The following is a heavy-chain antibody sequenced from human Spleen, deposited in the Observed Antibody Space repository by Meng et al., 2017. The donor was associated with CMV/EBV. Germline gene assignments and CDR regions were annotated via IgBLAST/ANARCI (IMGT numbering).Heavy chain of an antibody. Sequence: FSTYGMHWVRQAPGKGLEWVATLWYDASYKYYADSVKGRFTVSRDNSKNTLYLQMNSVRADDTAVYYCAKGAYCNVVSCHRAEWYYFDSWGQGALVTAS. CDR2: LWYDASYK. CDR1: FSTYG. J-gene: IGHJ4*02. D-gene: IGHD2/OR15-2a*01. CDR3: AKGAYCNVVSCHRAEWYYFDS. V-gene: IGHV3-33*06.